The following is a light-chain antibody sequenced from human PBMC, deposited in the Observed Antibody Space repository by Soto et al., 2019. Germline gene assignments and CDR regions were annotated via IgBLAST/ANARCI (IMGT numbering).Light chain of an antibody. CDR2: EVY. J-gene: IGLJ1*01. V-gene: IGLV2-8*01. Sequence: QSVLTQPPSASGSPGQSVTISCTGTSSDVGGYNYVSWYQHHPGKAPKLIIYEVYKRPSGVPDRFSGSKSGNTAALTVSGLQAEEGADYYCSSYVGNTGYVFGAGTNVTV. CDR1: SSDVGGYNY. CDR3: SSYVGNTGYV.